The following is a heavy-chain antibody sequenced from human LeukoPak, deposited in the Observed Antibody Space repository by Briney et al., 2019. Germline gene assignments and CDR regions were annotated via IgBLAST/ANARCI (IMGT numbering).Heavy chain of an antibody. V-gene: IGHV4-59*01. J-gene: IGHJ4*02. D-gene: IGHD2-15*01. Sequence: SETLSLTCTVSGGSISGYYWSWIRQPPGKGLEWIGYIHYSGSTDYNPPLKSRVTISVDTSKNQFSLKLTSVTAADTAVYYCARGAAATRDYWGQGILVTVS. CDR3: ARGAAATRDY. CDR2: IHYSGST. CDR1: GGSISGYY.